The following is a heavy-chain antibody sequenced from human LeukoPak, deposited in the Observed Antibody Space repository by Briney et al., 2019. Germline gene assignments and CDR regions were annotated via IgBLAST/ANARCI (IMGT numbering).Heavy chain of an antibody. CDR1: GFTFSSHW. D-gene: IGHD5-18*01. Sequence: GGSLRLSCAASGFTFSSHWMSWVRQAPGKGLEWVANIKKDGSEKYYVDAVKGRFTISRDNAKNSLYLQMNSLRAEDTAVYSCARDLRTGYTYGYPLDYWGQGTLVTVSS. CDR3: ARDLRTGYTYGYPLDY. J-gene: IGHJ4*02. V-gene: IGHV3-7*01. CDR2: IKKDGSEK.